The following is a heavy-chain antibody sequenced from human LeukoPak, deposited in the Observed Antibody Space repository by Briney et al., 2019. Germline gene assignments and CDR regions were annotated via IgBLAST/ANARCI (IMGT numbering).Heavy chain of an antibody. CDR3: AITMVRGVGVYYYYYMDV. CDR2: IYYSGST. Sequence: PSETLSLTCTVSSGSISSSSYYWGWIRQPPGKGLEWIGSIYYSGSTYYNPSLKSRVTISVDTSKNQFSLKLSSVTAADTAVYYCAITMVRGVGVYYYYYMDVWGKGTTVTVSS. V-gene: IGHV4-39*07. CDR1: SGSISSSSYY. D-gene: IGHD3-10*01. J-gene: IGHJ6*03.